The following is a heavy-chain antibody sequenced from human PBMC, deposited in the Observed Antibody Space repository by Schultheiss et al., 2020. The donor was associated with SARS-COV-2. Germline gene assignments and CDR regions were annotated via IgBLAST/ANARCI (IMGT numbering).Heavy chain of an antibody. V-gene: IGHV3-21*01. CDR1: GFPFSGYA. Sequence: GGSLRLSCAVSGFPFSGYAMSWVRQAPGKGLEWVSSISSSSSYIYYADSVKGRFTISRDNAKNSLYLQMNSLRAEDTAVYYCARDSSVDIPPTGSSQPLSVIDYWGQGTLVTVSS. J-gene: IGHJ4*02. D-gene: IGHD5-12*01. CDR2: ISSSSSYI. CDR3: ARDSSVDIPPTGSSQPLSVIDY.